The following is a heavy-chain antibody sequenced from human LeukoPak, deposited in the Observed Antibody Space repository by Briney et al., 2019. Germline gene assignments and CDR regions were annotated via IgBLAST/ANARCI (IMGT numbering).Heavy chain of an antibody. CDR1: GYTFTDDY. Sequence: ASVKVSCKASGYTFTDDYMHWVRQAPGQGLEWMGWINPNSGFTNYAQKFQGRVTMTRDTSISTAYMEVRRLRSDDTAVYYCARYHSSGYYFQHWGQGTLVTVSS. J-gene: IGHJ1*01. D-gene: IGHD3-22*01. V-gene: IGHV1-2*02. CDR2: INPNSGFT. CDR3: ARYHSSGYYFQH.